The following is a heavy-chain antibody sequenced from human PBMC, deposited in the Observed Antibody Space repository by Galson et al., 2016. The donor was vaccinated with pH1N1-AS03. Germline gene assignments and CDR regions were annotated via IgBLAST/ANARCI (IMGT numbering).Heavy chain of an antibody. D-gene: IGHD6-6*01. V-gene: IGHV1-69*04. CDR3: ARDGPIAARPPDL. Sequence: SVKVSCKASGGTLSSYTINWVRQAPGQGLEWMGRINPMVGLADYAQKLQDRVTITADKSTSTVYMELGSLRSEDTAVYFCARDGPIAARPPDLWGQGILVTVSS. CDR2: INPMVGLA. CDR1: GGTLSSYT. J-gene: IGHJ5*02.